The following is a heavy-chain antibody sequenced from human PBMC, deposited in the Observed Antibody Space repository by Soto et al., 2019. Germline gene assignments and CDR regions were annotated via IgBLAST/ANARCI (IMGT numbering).Heavy chain of an antibody. Sequence: PSETLSLTCTVSRDSINNYYWSWIRQPPGKGPEWIGYVYHSGITNYNPSLESRVTISLDTSKNQFSLKLKSVTAADTAVYYCATRTTGGEWVGVFDYWSQGTLVTV. V-gene: IGHV4-59*01. CDR2: VYHSGIT. CDR3: ATRTTGGEWVGVFDY. CDR1: RDSINNYY. J-gene: IGHJ4*02. D-gene: IGHD3-16*01.